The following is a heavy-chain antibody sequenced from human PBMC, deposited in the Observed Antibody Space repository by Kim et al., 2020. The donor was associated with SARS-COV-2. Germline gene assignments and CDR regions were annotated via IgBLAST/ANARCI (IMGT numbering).Heavy chain of an antibody. CDR2: IIPIFGTA. J-gene: IGHJ5*02. D-gene: IGHD6-19*01. CDR3: ARVGYREITGYSSGLTDPTLTNWFDP. Sequence: SVKVSCKASGGTFSSYAISWVRQAPGQGLEWMGGIIPIFGTANYAQKFQGRVTITADESTSTAYMELSSLRSEDTAVYYCARVGYREITGYSSGLTDPTLTNWFDPWGQGTLVTVSS. CDR1: GGTFSSYA. V-gene: IGHV1-69*13.